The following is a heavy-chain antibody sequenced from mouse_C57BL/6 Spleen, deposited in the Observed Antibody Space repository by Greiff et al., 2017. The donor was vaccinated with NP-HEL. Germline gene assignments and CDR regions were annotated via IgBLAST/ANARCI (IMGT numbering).Heavy chain of an antibody. CDR3: ARERVLRGDYFDY. D-gene: IGHD1-1*01. V-gene: IGHV1-53*01. CDR2: INPSNGGT. CDR1: GYTFTSYW. Sequence: QVQLQQPGTELVKPGASVKLSCKASGYTFTSYWMHWVKQRPGQGLEWIGNINPSNGGTNYIEKFKSKATLTVDKSSSTAYMQLSSLTSEDSAVYYCARERVLRGDYFDYWGQGTTLTVSS. J-gene: IGHJ2*01.